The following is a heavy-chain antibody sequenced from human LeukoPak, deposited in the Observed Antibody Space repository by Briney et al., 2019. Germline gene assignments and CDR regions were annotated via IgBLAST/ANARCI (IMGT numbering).Heavy chain of an antibody. D-gene: IGHD4-11*01. CDR2: ISWDSVTI. Sequence: GRSLRLSCAASGFTFDDYAMHWVRQAPGKGLEWVSNISWDSVTIGYADSVKGRLTISRDNAKNSLYLQMSSLRAEDTALYYCAKDHYNNRGYFDYWGQGTLVTVSS. V-gene: IGHV3-9*01. CDR3: AKDHYNNRGYFDY. CDR1: GFTFDDYA. J-gene: IGHJ4*02.